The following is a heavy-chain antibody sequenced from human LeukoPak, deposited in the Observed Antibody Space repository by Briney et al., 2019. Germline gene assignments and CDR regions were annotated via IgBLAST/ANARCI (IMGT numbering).Heavy chain of an antibody. CDR2: INHSGST. CDR1: GGSFSGYY. V-gene: IGHV4-34*01. D-gene: IGHD6-13*01. Sequence: SETLSLTCAVYGGSFSGYYWSWIRQPPGKGLEWIGEINHSGSTNYNPSLKSRVTISVDTSKNQFSLKLSSVTAADTAVYYCARPVRRSSSPQYFQHWGQGTLVTVSS. J-gene: IGHJ1*01. CDR3: ARPVRRSSSPQYFQH.